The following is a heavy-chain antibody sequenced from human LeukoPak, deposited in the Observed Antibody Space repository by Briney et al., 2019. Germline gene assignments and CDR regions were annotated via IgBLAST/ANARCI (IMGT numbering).Heavy chain of an antibody. CDR1: GGSISSGGYY. D-gene: IGHD2-8*01. CDR3: AKDARGYCTNGVCYLLDY. CDR2: IYYSGST. J-gene: IGHJ4*02. Sequence: PSQTLSLTCTVSGGSISSGGYYWSWIRQHPGKGLEWIGYIYYSGSTYYNPSLKSRVTISVDTSKNQFSLKLSSVTAADTAVYYCAKDARGYCTNGVCYLLDYWGQGTLVTVSS. V-gene: IGHV4-31*03.